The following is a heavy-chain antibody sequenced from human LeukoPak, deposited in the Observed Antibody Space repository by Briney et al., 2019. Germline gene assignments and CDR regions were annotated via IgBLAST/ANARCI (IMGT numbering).Heavy chain of an antibody. J-gene: IGHJ4*02. CDR2: ISGSVAST. Sequence: VGSLRLSCAASGFTFSSYAMNWVRQAPGKGLEWVSGISGSVASTYYADSVKGRFTISRDNSKNTLYLQMNSLRAEDTAVYYCVKADSGYDLLFDYWGQGSLVTVSS. V-gene: IGHV3-23*01. CDR1: GFTFSSYA. CDR3: VKADSGYDLLFDY. D-gene: IGHD5-12*01.